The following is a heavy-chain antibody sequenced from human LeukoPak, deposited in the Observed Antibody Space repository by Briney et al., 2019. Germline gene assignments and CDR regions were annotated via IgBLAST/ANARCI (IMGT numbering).Heavy chain of an antibody. CDR3: ARDSSPDSSGYFDY. V-gene: IGHV3-30*02. Sequence: GGSLRLSCAASGFTFSTHGMHWVRQAPGKGLEWVAFIQYDGSNVYYADSVKGRFTISRANSKNTLYLQMNSLRAEDTAVYYCARDSSPDSSGYFDYWGQGTLVTVSS. J-gene: IGHJ4*02. CDR2: IQYDGSNV. CDR1: GFTFSTHG. D-gene: IGHD3-22*01.